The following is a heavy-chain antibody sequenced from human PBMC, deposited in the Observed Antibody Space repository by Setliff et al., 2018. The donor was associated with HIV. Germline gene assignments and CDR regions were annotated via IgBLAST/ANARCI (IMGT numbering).Heavy chain of an antibody. CDR2: INHSGST. V-gene: IGHV4-34*01. CDR1: GGSFSGYY. J-gene: IGHJ4*02. Sequence: SETLSLTCAVYGGSFSGYYWSWIRQPPGRGLEWIGEINHSGSTNYNPTLKSRVTITLDTPKNPFSLKVNSVTAAETAVYYCARSPRXXVAVEFEYWGQGTLVT. D-gene: IGHD6-19*01. CDR3: ARSPRXXVAVEFEY.